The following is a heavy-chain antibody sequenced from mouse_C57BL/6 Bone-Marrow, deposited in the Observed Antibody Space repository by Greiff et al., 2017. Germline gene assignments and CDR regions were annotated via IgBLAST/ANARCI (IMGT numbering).Heavy chain of an antibody. V-gene: IGHV1-55*01. J-gene: IGHJ1*03. D-gene: IGHD1-1*01. CDR1: SYTFTSYW. CDR3: ARCTTVVEGYFDV. Sequence: QVQLQQPGAELVKPGASVKMSCKASSYTFTSYWITWVKQRPGQGLEWIGDIYPGSGSTNYNEKFKSKATLTVDTSSSTAYMQLSSLTSEDSAVYYCARCTTVVEGYFDVWGTGTTVTVSS. CDR2: IYPGSGST.